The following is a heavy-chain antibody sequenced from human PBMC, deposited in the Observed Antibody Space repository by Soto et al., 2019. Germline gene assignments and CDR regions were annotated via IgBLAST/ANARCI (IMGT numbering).Heavy chain of an antibody. J-gene: IGHJ6*02. V-gene: IGHV1-46*03. Sequence: QVQLVQSGAEVKKPGASVKVSCKASGYTFTSYYMHWVRQAPGQGLEWMGIINPSGGSTSYAQKFLGRVTMKSETATSTVYKVLSSRRYEDTAVYYCARVPYYGDYYVYCYDGMDVWGQGTTVTVSS. CDR3: ARVPYYGDYYVYCYDGMDV. CDR1: GYTFTSYY. D-gene: IGHD4-17*01. CDR2: INPSGGST.